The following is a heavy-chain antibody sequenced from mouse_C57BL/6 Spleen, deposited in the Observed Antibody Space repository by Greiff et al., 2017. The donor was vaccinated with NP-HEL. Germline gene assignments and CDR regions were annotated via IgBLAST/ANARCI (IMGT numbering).Heavy chain of an antibody. J-gene: IGHJ2*01. CDR2: INPSTGGT. CDR3: ARGDYYGSSLLFDY. V-gene: IGHV1-42*01. CDR1: GYSFTGYY. Sequence: VQLKESGPELVKPGASVKISCKASGYSFTGYYMNWVKQSPEKSLEWIGEINPSTGGTTYNQKFKAKATLTVDKSSSTAYMQLKSLTSEDSAVYYCARGDYYGSSLLFDYWGQGTTLTVSS. D-gene: IGHD1-1*01.